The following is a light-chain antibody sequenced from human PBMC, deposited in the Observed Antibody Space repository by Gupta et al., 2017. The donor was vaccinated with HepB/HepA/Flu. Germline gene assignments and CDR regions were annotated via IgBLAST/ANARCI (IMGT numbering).Light chain of an antibody. CDR1: QSIFYSSNNKNY. CDR2: WGS. Sequence: DIVMTQSTDSLAVSLGERATINCKSSQSIFYSSNNKNYLAWYQQKPGQPPKLLIYWGSSRESGVPDRFSGSGSGTDFTLTIGSLQAEDVAVYYCQQYYSARTFGQGTKVEIK. J-gene: IGKJ1*01. V-gene: IGKV4-1*01. CDR3: QQYYSART.